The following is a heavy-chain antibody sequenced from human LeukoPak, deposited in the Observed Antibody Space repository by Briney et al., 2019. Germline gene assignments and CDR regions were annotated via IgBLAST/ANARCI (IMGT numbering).Heavy chain of an antibody. CDR3: ARKGVTTLADY. D-gene: IGHD4-11*01. CDR2: INHSGST. J-gene: IGHJ4*02. CDR1: GGSFSGYY. Sequence: PSETLSLTCAVYGGSFSGYYWSWIRQPPGKGLEWIGEINHSGSTNYNPSLKSRVTISVDTSKNQFSLKLSSVTAADTAVYYCARKGVTTLADYWGQGTLVTLSS. V-gene: IGHV4-34*01.